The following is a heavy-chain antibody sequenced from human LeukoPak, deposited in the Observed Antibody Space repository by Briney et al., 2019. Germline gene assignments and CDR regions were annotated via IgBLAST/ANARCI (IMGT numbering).Heavy chain of an antibody. V-gene: IGHV4-61*01. CDR2: IYYSGST. Sequence: SETLSLTCTVSGCSVSSGSYYWSWIRQPPGKGLEWIGYIYYSGSTNYNPSLKSRVTISVDTSKNQFSLKLSSVTAADTAVYYCARESSGWYYFDYWGQGTLVTVSS. J-gene: IGHJ4*02. D-gene: IGHD6-19*01. CDR3: ARESSGWYYFDY. CDR1: GCSVSSGSYY.